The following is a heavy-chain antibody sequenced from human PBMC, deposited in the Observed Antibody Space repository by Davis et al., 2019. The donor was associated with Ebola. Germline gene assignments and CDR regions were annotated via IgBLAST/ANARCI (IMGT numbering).Heavy chain of an antibody. CDR3: ARARCGGDCSTDY. J-gene: IGHJ4*02. CDR1: GFTFSTYS. CDR2: ISSSSSTI. V-gene: IGHV3-48*02. D-gene: IGHD2-21*02. Sequence: GESLKISCAGSGFTFSTYSMNWVRQAPGKGLEWVSYISSSSSTIYYADSVKGRFTISRDNAKNSLYLQMSSLRDEDTAVYYCARARCGGDCSTDYWGQGTLVTVSS.